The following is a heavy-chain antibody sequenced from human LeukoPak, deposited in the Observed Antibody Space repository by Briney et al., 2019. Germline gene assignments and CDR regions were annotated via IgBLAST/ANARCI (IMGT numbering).Heavy chain of an antibody. CDR3: ARESIQLWTGADY. CDR2: MNPNSGNT. CDR1: GYTCTSYD. D-gene: IGHD5-18*01. V-gene: IGHV1-8*01. J-gene: IGHJ4*02. Sequence: GASGKVSCKASGYTCTSYDINWVRQASGQWLEWMGWMNPNSGNTGYAQKFQGRVTMTRNTSISTAYMELSSLRSEDTAVYYCARESIQLWTGADYWGQGTLVTVSS.